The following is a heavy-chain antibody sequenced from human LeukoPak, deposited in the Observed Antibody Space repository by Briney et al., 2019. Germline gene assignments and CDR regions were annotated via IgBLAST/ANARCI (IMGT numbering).Heavy chain of an antibody. CDR3: VRDRGTYRPIDY. D-gene: IGHD1-26*01. CDR1: AFSLNAYN. V-gene: IGHV3-21*04. Sequence: PGGSLRLSCAASAFSLNAYNMNWVRQAPGKGLEWVSSISYTGTYIYYADSVKGRFTISRDNAQNSQYLQMNSLRAEDTAIYYCVRDRGTYRPIDYWGQGTLVTVSS. J-gene: IGHJ4*02. CDR2: ISYTGTYI.